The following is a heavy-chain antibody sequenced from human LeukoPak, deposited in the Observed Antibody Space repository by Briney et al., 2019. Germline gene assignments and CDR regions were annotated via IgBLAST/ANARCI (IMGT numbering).Heavy chain of an antibody. CDR2: ISWNSGSI. J-gene: IGHJ4*02. CDR1: GFTFDDHA. V-gene: IGHV3-9*01. D-gene: IGHD3-10*01. Sequence: GGSLRLSCAASGFTFDDHAMHWVRQAPGKGLEWVSGISWNSGSIGYADSVKGRFTISRDNAKNSLYLQMNSLRAEDTALYYCAKVSGSGSYPSPFDYWGQGTLVTVSS. CDR3: AKVSGSGSYPSPFDY.